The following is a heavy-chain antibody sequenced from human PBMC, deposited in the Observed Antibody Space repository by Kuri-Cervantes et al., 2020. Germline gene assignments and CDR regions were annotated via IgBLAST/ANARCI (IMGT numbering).Heavy chain of an antibody. D-gene: IGHD1-26*01. V-gene: IGHV3-30*02. CDR3: AREAFYCDDY. Sequence: GESLKISCAASGFTFSNYGTHWVRQAPGKGLEWVAFVRYDGSNTYYVDSVKGRFTISRDNAKNSLFLQMNSLRAEDTAVYYCAREAFYCDDYWGQGTLVTVSS. CDR2: VRYDGSNT. J-gene: IGHJ4*02. CDR1: GFTFSNYG.